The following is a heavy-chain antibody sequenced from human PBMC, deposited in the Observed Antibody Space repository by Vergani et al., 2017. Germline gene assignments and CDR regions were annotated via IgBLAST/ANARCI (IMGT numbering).Heavy chain of an antibody. CDR2: IVVGSGNT. CDR3: AAVSVDYDETYDAFDI. J-gene: IGHJ3*02. D-gene: IGHD3-3*01. CDR1: GFTFTSSA. V-gene: IGHV1-58*01. Sequence: QMQLVQSGPEVKKPGTSVKVSCKASGFTFTSSAVQWVRQARGQRLEWIGCIVVGSGNTNHAQNFQERVTITKGMSTSTAYMELSSLGSEDTAVYYCAAVSVDYDETYDAFDIWGQGTMVTVSS.